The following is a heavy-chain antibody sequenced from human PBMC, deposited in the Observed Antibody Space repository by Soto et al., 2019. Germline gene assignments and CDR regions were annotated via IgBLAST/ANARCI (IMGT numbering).Heavy chain of an antibody. Sequence: QVQLVQSGAEVKKPGASVKVSCKASGYTFTDYGISWVRQAPGQGLEWMGWIGAKTGNTNYAQIVQGRVTLTTDTSASTAYMELRSLRSDDTAIYYCARDRFQYDCSGQGDYWGQGTLVTVSS. D-gene: IGHD3-22*01. V-gene: IGHV1-18*04. J-gene: IGHJ4*02. CDR1: GYTFTDYG. CDR3: ARDRFQYDCSGQGDY. CDR2: IGAKTGNT.